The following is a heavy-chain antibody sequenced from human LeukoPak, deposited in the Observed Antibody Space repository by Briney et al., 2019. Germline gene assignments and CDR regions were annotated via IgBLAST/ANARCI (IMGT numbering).Heavy chain of an antibody. D-gene: IGHD6-13*01. Sequence: GTSLRLSCAASGFTFISYAIHWVRQAPGKGLEWVAVISFHGTDSFYADSVEGRFTISRDNSKNTLYLQMNSLRAEDTAVYYCAKEYGSSWYLTYYYYMDVWGKGTTVTVSS. CDR2: ISFHGTDS. J-gene: IGHJ6*03. V-gene: IGHV3-30*04. CDR3: AKEYGSSWYLTYYYYMDV. CDR1: GFTFISYA.